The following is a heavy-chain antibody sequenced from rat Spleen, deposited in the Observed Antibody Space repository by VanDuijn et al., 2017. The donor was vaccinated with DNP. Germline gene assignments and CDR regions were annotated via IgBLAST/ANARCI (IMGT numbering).Heavy chain of an antibody. CDR1: GYSITSNY. V-gene: IGHV3-1*01. Sequence: EVQLQESGSGLVKPSQSLSLTCSVIGYSITSNYWGWIRKFPGNKMEYIGHISYSGSTNYNPSHKSRISITRDTSSNHFFLHLDSVTTEDTATYYCARWTRYFDYWGQGVMVTVSS. J-gene: IGHJ2*01. D-gene: IGHD1-7*01. CDR2: ISYSGST. CDR3: ARWTRYFDY.